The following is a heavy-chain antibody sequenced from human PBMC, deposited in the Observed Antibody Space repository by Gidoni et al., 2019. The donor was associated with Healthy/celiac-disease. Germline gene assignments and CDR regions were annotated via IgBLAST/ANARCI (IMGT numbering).Heavy chain of an antibody. V-gene: IGHV4-34*01. CDR3: ARGPYYYGSGSQFDY. Sequence: QVQLPQWGAGLLKPSETLSLPCAVYGGSFSGYYWSWIRQPPGKGLEWIGEINHSGSTNYNPSLKSRVTISVDTSKNQFSLKLSSVTAADTAVYYCARGPYYYGSGSQFDYWGQGTLVTVSS. J-gene: IGHJ4*02. D-gene: IGHD3-10*01. CDR2: INHSGST. CDR1: GGSFSGYY.